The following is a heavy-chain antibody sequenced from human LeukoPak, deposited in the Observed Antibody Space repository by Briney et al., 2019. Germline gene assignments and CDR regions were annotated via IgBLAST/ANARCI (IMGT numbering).Heavy chain of an antibody. Sequence: PSETLSLTCSVSGGSISSYYWSWIRQPAGKGLEWIGRIYTSGTTHYNPSLKSRVTMSVDTSKNQFSLKLSSVTAADTAVYYCARLSTVTTSFDYWGQGTLVTVSS. CDR2: IYTSGTT. CDR1: GGSISSYY. CDR3: ARLSTVTTSFDY. V-gene: IGHV4-4*07. J-gene: IGHJ4*02. D-gene: IGHD4-17*01.